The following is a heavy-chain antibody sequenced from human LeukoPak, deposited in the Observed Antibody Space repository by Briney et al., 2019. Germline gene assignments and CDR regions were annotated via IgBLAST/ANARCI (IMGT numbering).Heavy chain of an antibody. J-gene: IGHJ4*02. V-gene: IGHV3-7*04. CDR1: GFTFSNFW. CDR3: VRDATRGGDFDF. Sequence: GGSLRLSCAASGFTFSNFWMAWVRQAPGKGLEWVAKMKQDGSVEEYVDSAKGRFTISRDNAKSSVYLQMNSLRPEDTALYYCVRDATRGGDFDFWGQGTLVTVSS. CDR2: MKQDGSVE. D-gene: IGHD5-24*01.